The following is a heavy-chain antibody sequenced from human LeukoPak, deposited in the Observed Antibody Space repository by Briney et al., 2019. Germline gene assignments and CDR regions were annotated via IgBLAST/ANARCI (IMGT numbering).Heavy chain of an antibody. V-gene: IGHV3-53*01. CDR1: GFAVSSIY. CDR3: ARPVAGGYWSFGY. Sequence: GGSLRLSCAASGFAVSSIYMGWVRQAPEKGLEWVSLTYDSGATTYADSVKGRFTISRDSSKNTLSLQMNNLRAEDTAVYYCARPVAGGYWSFGYWGQGVLVTVST. D-gene: IGHD1-1*01. CDR2: TYDSGAT. J-gene: IGHJ4*02.